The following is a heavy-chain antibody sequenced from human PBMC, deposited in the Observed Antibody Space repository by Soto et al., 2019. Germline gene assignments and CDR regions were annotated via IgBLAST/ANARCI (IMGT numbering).Heavy chain of an antibody. Sequence: SETLSLTCTVSDDFISSYYWNRIRQPAGKGLEWIGRVSTNGATNYNPSLEGRVTMSVDTSKNQFSLKLTSVTAADTAVYFCARADYEILTGSYAMDVWGQGTTVTVSS. J-gene: IGHJ6*02. CDR2: VSTNGAT. CDR1: DDFISSYY. V-gene: IGHV4-4*07. D-gene: IGHD3-9*01. CDR3: ARADYEILTGSYAMDV.